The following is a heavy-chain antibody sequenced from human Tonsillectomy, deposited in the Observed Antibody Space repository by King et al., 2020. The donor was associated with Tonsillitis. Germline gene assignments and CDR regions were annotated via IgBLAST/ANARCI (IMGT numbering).Heavy chain of an antibody. Sequence: VQLVESGGGVIQPGRSLRLSCAVSGFSFNKYAMQWVRQAPGKGLEWVAFISFDGSKKYYADSVKGRFTISRDNSKNTLFVQMNSLRADDTAVYYCTTFGDYETDFFDYWGQGTLVTVSS. D-gene: IGHD4-17*01. CDR1: GFSFNKYA. CDR2: ISFDGSKK. CDR3: TTFGDYETDFFDY. V-gene: IGHV3-30*03. J-gene: IGHJ4*02.